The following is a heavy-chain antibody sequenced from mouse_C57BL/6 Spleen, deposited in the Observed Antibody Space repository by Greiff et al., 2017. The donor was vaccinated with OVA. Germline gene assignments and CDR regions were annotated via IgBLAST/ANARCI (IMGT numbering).Heavy chain of an antibody. CDR3: ARVPNS. CDR2: IWSGGST. J-gene: IGHJ1*03. V-gene: IGHV2-2*01. CDR1: GFSLTSYG. Sequence: QVQLQQSGPGLVQPSQSLSITCTVSGFSLTSYGVHWVRQSPGKGLEWLGVIWSGGSTDYNAAFISRLSISKDNSKSQVFFKMNSLQADDTAIYYCARVPNSWGTGTTVTVSS.